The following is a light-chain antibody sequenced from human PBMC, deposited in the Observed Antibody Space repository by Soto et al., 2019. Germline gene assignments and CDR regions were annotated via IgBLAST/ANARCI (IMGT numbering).Light chain of an antibody. J-gene: IGKJ2*01. V-gene: IGKV1-39*01. CDR3: QQTYSTPYT. Sequence: DILMTQAQSSLSASVGLIVTITCRASHRISSHVTWYHQRPGKAPKLLIFGAFDLQSGVPSRSSGTGSGTEVTLTISSLQPVDLGTYYCQQTYSTPYTFGQGTTVVIK. CDR2: GAF. CDR1: HRISSH.